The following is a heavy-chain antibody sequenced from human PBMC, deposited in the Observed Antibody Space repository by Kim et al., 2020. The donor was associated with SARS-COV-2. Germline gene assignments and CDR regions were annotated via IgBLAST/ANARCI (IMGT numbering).Heavy chain of an antibody. J-gene: IGHJ4*02. Sequence: SETLSLTCAVYGGSFSGYYWSWIRQPPGKGLEWIGEINHSGSTNYNPSLKSRVTISVDTSKNQFSLKLSSVTAADTAVYYCARGRLGFGARPPRRYYFDYWGQGTLVTVSS. CDR2: INHSGST. D-gene: IGHD3-10*01. CDR3: ARGRLGFGARPPRRYYFDY. CDR1: GGSFSGYY. V-gene: IGHV4-34*01.